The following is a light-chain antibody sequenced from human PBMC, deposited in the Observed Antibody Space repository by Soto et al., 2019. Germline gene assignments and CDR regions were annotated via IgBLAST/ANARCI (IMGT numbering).Light chain of an antibody. CDR2: GAS. V-gene: IGKV3-20*01. J-gene: IGKJ1*01. CDR3: QQYFNWWT. Sequence: EIVLTQSPGTLSLSPGERATLSCRASRSVSSSYLAWYQQKPGQAPRLLIYGASSRATGIPDRFSGSGSGTDFTLTISSLQSEDFAVYHCQQYFNWWTFGQGTKVDIK. CDR1: RSVSSSY.